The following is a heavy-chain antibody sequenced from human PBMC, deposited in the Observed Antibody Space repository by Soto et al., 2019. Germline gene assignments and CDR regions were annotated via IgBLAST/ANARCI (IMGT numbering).Heavy chain of an antibody. CDR1: GYTFTSYY. D-gene: IGHD3-22*01. J-gene: IGHJ4*02. V-gene: IGHV1-46*01. CDR3: ARDIGYYYDSSGYSSLDY. CDR2: INPSGGST. Sequence: ASVKVSCKASGYTFTSYYMHWVRQAPGQGLEWMGIINPSGGSTSYAQKFQGRVTMTRDTSTSTVYMELSSLRSEDTAVYYCARDIGYYYDSSGYSSLDYWGQGPLVTVS.